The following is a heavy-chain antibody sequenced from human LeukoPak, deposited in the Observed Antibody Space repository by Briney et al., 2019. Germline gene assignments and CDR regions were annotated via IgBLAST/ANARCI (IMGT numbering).Heavy chain of an antibody. J-gene: IGHJ4*02. D-gene: IGHD3-10*01. CDR1: GFTFRSYA. CDR3: ARKSASGNYPLDY. V-gene: IGHV3-23*01. Sequence: GGSLRLSCVASGFTFRSYAMSWVRQAPGKGLEWVSAVTRNGDTTYYADSVKGRFTISRDNSKNTLYLQMNSLRAEDTALYYCARKSASGNYPLDYWGQGTLVTVSS. CDR2: VTRNGDTT.